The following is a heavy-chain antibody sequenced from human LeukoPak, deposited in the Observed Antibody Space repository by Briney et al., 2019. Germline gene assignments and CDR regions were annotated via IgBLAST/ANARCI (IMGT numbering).Heavy chain of an antibody. CDR3: ATQNQIVVVPAAIDEDY. CDR2: ISTSSSTI. J-gene: IGHJ4*02. D-gene: IGHD2-2*01. V-gene: IGHV3-48*01. CDR1: GFTFSSYS. Sequence: GGSLRLSCAASGFTFSSYSMNWVRQAPGKGLEWVSYISTSSSTIYYADSVKGRFTISRDNSKNTLYLQMNSLRAEDTAVYYCATQNQIVVVPAAIDEDYWGQGTLVTVSS.